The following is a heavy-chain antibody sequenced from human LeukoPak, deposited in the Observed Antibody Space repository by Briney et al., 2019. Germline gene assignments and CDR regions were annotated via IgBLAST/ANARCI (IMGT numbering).Heavy chain of an antibody. CDR3: ARDYYDTSGYLYGSNY. CDR1: GYTFTNYA. V-gene: IGHV1-18*01. J-gene: IGHJ4*02. D-gene: IGHD3-22*01. CDR2: ISVYSGNT. Sequence: ASVKVSCKASGYTFTNYAITWVRQAPGQGLEWMGWISVYSGNTHYAQKLQGRVTMTTDTSTTTAYMELRSLRSDDTAVYYCARDYYDTSGYLYGSNYWGQGTLVTVSS.